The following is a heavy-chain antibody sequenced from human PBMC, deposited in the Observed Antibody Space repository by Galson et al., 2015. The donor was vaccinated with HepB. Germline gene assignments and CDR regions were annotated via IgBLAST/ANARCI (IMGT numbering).Heavy chain of an antibody. CDR2: ISSSSSYI. CDR3: AVCFSTSCYAAENFQH. CDR1: GFTLRSYI. V-gene: IGHV3-21*01. D-gene: IGHD2-2*01. Sequence: SLRLSCAASGFTLRSYIMNWVRQVPGKGLEWVSSISSSSSYIYYADSVKGRFTISRDNAKNSLFLQMNSLRAEDTALYYCAVCFSTSCYAAENFQHWGQGTLVTVSS. J-gene: IGHJ1*01.